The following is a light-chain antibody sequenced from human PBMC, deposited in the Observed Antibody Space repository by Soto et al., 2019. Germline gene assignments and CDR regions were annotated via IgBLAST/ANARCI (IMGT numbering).Light chain of an antibody. CDR3: QTWGTGFQF. V-gene: IGLV2-8*01. Sequence: QSALTQPPSASGSPGQSVTISCTGTSSDLGYYNYVSWYQRHAGKAPKLLIYEVTKRPSGVPDRFSASKSGNTASLTVSGLQPDDEADYYCQTWGTGFQFFGGGTKLTVL. CDR2: EVT. J-gene: IGLJ2*01. CDR1: SSDLGYYNY.